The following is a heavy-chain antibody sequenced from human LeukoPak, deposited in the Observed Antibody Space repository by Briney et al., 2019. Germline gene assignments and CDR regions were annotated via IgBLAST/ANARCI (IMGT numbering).Heavy chain of an antibody. J-gene: IGHJ5*02. D-gene: IGHD3-3*01. CDR1: SGSISSYY. CDR3: ARVVREDDFWSGYSKVWFDP. CDR2: IYYSGST. Sequence: SSETLSLTCIVSSGSISSYYWSWIRQPPGKGLEWIGYIYYSGSTNYNPSLKSRVTISVDTSKNQFSLKLSSVTAADTAVYYCARVVREDDFWSGYSKVWFDPWGQGTLVTVSS. V-gene: IGHV4-59*01.